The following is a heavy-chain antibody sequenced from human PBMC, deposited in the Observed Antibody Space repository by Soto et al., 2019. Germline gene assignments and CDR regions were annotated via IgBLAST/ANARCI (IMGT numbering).Heavy chain of an antibody. D-gene: IGHD3-10*01. CDR2: ISGSGGST. Sequence: GGSLRLSCAASGFTFSSYAMSWVRQAPGKGLEWVSAISGSGGSTYYADSVKGRFTISRDNSKNTLYLQMNSLRAEDTAVYYCASSLGEVHHCFQHWGQGTLVTVSS. J-gene: IGHJ1*01. CDR3: ASSLGEVHHCFQH. CDR1: GFTFSSYA. V-gene: IGHV3-23*01.